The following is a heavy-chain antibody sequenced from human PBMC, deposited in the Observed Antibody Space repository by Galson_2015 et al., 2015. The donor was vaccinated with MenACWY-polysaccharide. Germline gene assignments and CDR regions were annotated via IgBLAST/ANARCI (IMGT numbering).Heavy chain of an antibody. J-gene: IGHJ4*02. Sequence: QSGAEVKKPGESLKISCTASGGDFNTYAYSWVRQAPGQGLEWMGRIVPILSLTNYAQKFQGRVTIIADTSTSTAYLELTSLRSDDTAMYYCAAPGGRDGFNLDYWGQGTLVTVSS. D-gene: IGHD5-24*01. CDR1: GGDFNTYA. CDR2: IVPILSLT. V-gene: IGHV1-69*04. CDR3: AAPGGRDGFNLDY.